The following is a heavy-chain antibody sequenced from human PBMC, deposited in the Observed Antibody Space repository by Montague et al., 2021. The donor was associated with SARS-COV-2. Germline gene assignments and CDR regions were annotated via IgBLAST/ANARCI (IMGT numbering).Heavy chain of an antibody. V-gene: IGHV4-61*02. CDR3: ARESLHLTGYYNDYFDY. CDR2: IYTSGST. J-gene: IGHJ4*02. CDR1: GGPISSCSYY. D-gene: IGHD3-9*01. Sequence: TLSLTSTVSGGPISSCSYYWNWIRQPAGKGLEWIGRIYTSGSTNYNPSLKSRVTISVDTSKNQFSLKLSSVTAADTAVYYCARESLHLTGYYNDYFDYWGQGTLVTVSS.